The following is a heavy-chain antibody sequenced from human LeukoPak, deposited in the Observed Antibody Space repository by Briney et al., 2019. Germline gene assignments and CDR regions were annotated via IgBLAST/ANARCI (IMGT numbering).Heavy chain of an antibody. D-gene: IGHD3-10*01. J-gene: IGHJ4*02. CDR1: GFTFNYYG. CDR3: VKDSITTWFGGDSK. Sequence: GGSLRLSCAASGFTFNYYGLHWVRQAPGKGLEWVSLISPDASNKNYADSVRGRFTITRDYSRNMLYLEMKSLRVEDTAVYFCVKDSITTWFGGDSKWGQGTLVTVSS. CDR2: ISPDASNK. V-gene: IGHV3-30*18.